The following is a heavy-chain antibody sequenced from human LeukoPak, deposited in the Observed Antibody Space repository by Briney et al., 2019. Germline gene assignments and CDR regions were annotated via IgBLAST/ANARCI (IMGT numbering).Heavy chain of an antibody. CDR2: IYYSGST. CDR3: ARQGLQWLAEGAFAY. Sequence: SETLSLTCTVSGGSISSYYWGWIRQPPGKGLEWIGYIYYSGSTNYNPSLKSRVTISVDTSKNQFSLKLSSVTAADTAVYYCARQGLQWLAEGAFAYWGQGTLVTVSS. V-gene: IGHV4-59*01. CDR1: GGSISSYY. D-gene: IGHD6-19*01. J-gene: IGHJ4*02.